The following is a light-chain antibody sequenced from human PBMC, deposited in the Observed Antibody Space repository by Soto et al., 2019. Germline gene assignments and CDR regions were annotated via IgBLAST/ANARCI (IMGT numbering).Light chain of an antibody. CDR2: GAS. CDR1: QSISNNY. V-gene: IGKV3-20*01. CDR3: QQYVGSPQLT. J-gene: IGKJ3*01. Sequence: EIVLTQSPGTLSLSPGERATLSCRASQSISNNYLAWYQQKPGQAPRLLIYGASARATGIPDRFSGSGSGTDFTLPISTLVPEDFAMYYYQQYVGSPQLTSSPGTKVDIK.